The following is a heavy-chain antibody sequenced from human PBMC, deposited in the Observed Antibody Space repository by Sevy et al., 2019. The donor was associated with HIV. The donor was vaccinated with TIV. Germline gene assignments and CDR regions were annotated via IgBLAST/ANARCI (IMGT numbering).Heavy chain of an antibody. CDR2: IIPIFGTA. CDR3: VDCRSTSCSPRNYYYYGMDV. CDR1: GGTFSSYA. V-gene: IGHV1-69*13. Sequence: ASVKVSCKASGGTFSSYAISWVRQAPGQGLEWMGGIIPIFGTANYAQTFQGRVTITADESTSTAYMELGSLRAEDTAEYYGVDCRSTSCSPRNYYYYGMDVWGQGTTVTVSS. J-gene: IGHJ6*02. D-gene: IGHD2-2*01.